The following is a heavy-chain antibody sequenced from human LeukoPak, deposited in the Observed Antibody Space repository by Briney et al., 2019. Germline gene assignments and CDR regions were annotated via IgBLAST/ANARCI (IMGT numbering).Heavy chain of an antibody. CDR3: ARALVSVAGTPDFDY. CDR1: GGSISSYY. J-gene: IGHJ4*02. Sequence: PSETLSLTCTVSGGSISSYYWSWIRQPPGKGLEWIGYIYYSGSTNYNPSLKSRVTISVDTSKNQFSLKLSSVTAADTAVYYCARALVSVAGTPDFDYWGQGTLVTVSS. D-gene: IGHD6-19*01. V-gene: IGHV4-59*01. CDR2: IYYSGST.